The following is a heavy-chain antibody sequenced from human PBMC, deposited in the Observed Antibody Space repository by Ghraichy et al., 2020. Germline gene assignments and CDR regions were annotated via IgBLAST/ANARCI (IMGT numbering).Heavy chain of an antibody. CDR2: ISSSSSYI. V-gene: IGHV3-21*01. Sequence: GGSLRLSCAASGFTFSSYSMNWVRQAPGKGLEWVSSISSSSSYIYYADSVKGRFTISRDNAKNSLYLQMNSLRAEDTAVYYCARAAKTDYYDSSEASFDYWGQGTLVTVSS. CDR1: GFTFSSYS. D-gene: IGHD3-22*01. CDR3: ARAAKTDYYDSSEASFDY. J-gene: IGHJ4*02.